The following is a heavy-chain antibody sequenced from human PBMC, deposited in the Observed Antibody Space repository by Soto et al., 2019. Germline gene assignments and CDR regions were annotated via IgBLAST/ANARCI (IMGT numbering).Heavy chain of an antibody. Sequence: PSETLSLTCTVYGDSIRNFYWSWIRQPAGKGLEWIGRTYSSGSTDYNASLKSRVSMSVDRSNNQFFLRLTSVTADDTAVYYCVRDCSGGGCYSDYGMDVWGQGTTVTVSS. CDR2: TYSSGST. D-gene: IGHD2-15*01. J-gene: IGHJ6*02. V-gene: IGHV4-4*07. CDR1: GDSIRNFY. CDR3: VRDCSGGGCYSDYGMDV.